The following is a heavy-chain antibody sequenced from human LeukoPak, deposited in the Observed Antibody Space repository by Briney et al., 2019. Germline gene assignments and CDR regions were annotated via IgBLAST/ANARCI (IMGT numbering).Heavy chain of an antibody. CDR3: ARRAREYSHDAFDI. Sequence: ASVKVSFKASGYTFTDYYMHWVRQAPGQGLEWMGWINPNSRGTDSAQKFQGRFSMTRDTSISTAYMELSRLRSDDTAVYYCARRAREYSHDAFDIWGQGTTVTVSS. CDR1: GYTFTDYY. J-gene: IGHJ3*02. D-gene: IGHD5-18*01. V-gene: IGHV1-2*02. CDR2: INPNSRGT.